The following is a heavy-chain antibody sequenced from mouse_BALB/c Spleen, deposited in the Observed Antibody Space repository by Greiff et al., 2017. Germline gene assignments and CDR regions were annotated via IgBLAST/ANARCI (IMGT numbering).Heavy chain of an antibody. Sequence: EVQLQQSGGGLVQPGGSLKLSCAASGFDFSRYWMSWVRQAPGKGLEWIGEINPDSSTINYTPSLKDKFIISRDNAKNTLYLQMSKVRSEDTALYYCARPNGNYYFDYWGQGTTLTVSS. CDR3: ARPNGNYYFDY. V-gene: IGHV4-1*02. CDR1: GFDFSRYW. CDR2: INPDSSTI. J-gene: IGHJ2*01. D-gene: IGHD2-1*01.